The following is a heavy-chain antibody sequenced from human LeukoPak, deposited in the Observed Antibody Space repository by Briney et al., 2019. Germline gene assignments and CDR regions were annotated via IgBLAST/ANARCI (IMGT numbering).Heavy chain of an antibody. V-gene: IGHV3-7*01. CDR2: IKQDGSEK. CDR1: GFTFSSYW. Sequence: GGSLRLSCAASGFTFSSYWMSWVRQAPGKGLEWVANIKQDGSEKYYVDSVKGRFTISRDNTKNSPYLQMNSLRAEDTAVYYCARDRVREMATIAGCWGQGTLVTVSS. D-gene: IGHD5-24*01. J-gene: IGHJ4*02. CDR3: ARDRVREMATIAGC.